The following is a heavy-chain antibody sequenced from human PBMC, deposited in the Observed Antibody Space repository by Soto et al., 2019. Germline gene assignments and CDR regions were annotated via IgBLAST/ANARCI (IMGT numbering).Heavy chain of an antibody. CDR2: VYYSGGS. Sequence: QVQLQESGPGLVKPSETLSLTCTVSGGSIDGYNCAWIRQPPGKSLEWVGYVYYSGGSRYNPSLGRRVPRSVDTSKRPFSLQLRSVPAADPAVYYCVRLGIGNLHGLVDVWGRGTTVTVSS. J-gene: IGHJ6*02. CDR1: GGSIDGYN. V-gene: IGHV4-59*08. CDR3: VRLGIGNLHGLVDV. D-gene: IGHD7-27*01.